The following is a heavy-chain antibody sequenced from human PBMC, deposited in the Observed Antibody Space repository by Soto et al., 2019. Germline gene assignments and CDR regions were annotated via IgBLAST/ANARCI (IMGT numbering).Heavy chain of an antibody. D-gene: IGHD4-17*01. Sequence: SDALSLTCTGSGGSINNYYWSWIRQPPGKRLEWIGYIFYSGSPTYNPSLKSRVTMSVDTSKNQFSLNLRSVTAADTAVYYCARGSDYGRYWGQGTLVTGS. CDR2: IFYSGSP. CDR3: ARGSDYGRY. J-gene: IGHJ4*02. CDR1: GGSINNYY. V-gene: IGHV4-59*07.